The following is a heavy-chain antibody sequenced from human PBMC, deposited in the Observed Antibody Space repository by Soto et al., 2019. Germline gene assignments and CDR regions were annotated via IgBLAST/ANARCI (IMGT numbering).Heavy chain of an antibody. CDR3: ATASSNSYDSRPFDY. CDR2: IIPIFGTA. CDR1: GGTFSSYA. V-gene: IGHV1-69*13. J-gene: IGHJ4*02. Sequence: SVKVSCKASGGTFSSYAISWVRQAPGQGLEWMGGIIPIFGTANYAQKFQGRVTITADESTSTAYMELSSLRSEDTAVYYCATASSNSYDSRPFDYWGQGTLVTVSS. D-gene: IGHD3-22*01.